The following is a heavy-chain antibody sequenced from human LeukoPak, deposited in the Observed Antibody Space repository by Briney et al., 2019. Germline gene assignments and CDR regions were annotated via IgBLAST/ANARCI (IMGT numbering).Heavy chain of an antibody. D-gene: IGHD1-26*01. CDR1: GFTFDDYA. CDR3: AKGIVGAPSDYYGMDV. Sequence: GGSLRLSCAASGFTFDDYAMHWVRQAPGKGLEWVSGISWNSGSIGYADSVKGRFTISRDNAKNSLYLQMNSLRAEDTALYYCAKGIVGAPSDYYGMDVWGQGTTVTVSS. V-gene: IGHV3-9*01. CDR2: ISWNSGSI. J-gene: IGHJ6*02.